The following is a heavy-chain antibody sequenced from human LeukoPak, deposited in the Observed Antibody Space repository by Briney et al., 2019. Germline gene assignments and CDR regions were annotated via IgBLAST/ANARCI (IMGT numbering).Heavy chain of an antibody. D-gene: IGHD3-10*01. CDR2: IYYTGNT. CDR3: ARDRLLWFGELDF. J-gene: IGHJ4*02. Sequence: SETLSLTCSVSGDSITGYCWGWIRQPPGKGLEWIGNIYYTGNTYYNSSLKSRVTISLDTSKNQFSLKLASVTAADTAIYYCARDRLLWFGELDFWGQGTLVIVSS. V-gene: IGHV4-39*07. CDR1: GDSITGYC.